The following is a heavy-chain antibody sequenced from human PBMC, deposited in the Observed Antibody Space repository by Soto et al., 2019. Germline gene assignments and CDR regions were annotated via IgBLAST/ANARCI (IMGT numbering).Heavy chain of an antibody. Sequence: ASVKVSCKASGYTFTSYGISWVRQAPGQGLEWMGWISAYNGNTNYAQKLQGRVTMTTDTSTSTAYMELRSLRSDDTAVYYCARETQIVPDLLLFPNLIYYYGMDVWGQGTTVTVSS. D-gene: IGHD6-6*01. CDR3: ARETQIVPDLLLFPNLIYYYGMDV. V-gene: IGHV1-18*04. J-gene: IGHJ6*02. CDR2: ISAYNGNT. CDR1: GYTFTSYG.